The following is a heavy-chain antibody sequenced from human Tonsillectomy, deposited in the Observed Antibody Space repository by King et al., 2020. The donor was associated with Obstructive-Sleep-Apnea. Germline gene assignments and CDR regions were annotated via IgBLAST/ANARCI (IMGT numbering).Heavy chain of an antibody. Sequence: VQLQESGPGLVRPSETLSLTCTVSGGSISSYYWSWLRQPPGKGLEYVGYVWYSGSTNYNPSLMSRLTISVDTSQNQFSLQLSSVTAADTAVYYCARDRPPSDYWGQGILVTVSS. CDR2: VWYSGST. V-gene: IGHV4-59*01. J-gene: IGHJ4*02. CDR1: GGSISSYY. CDR3: ARDRPPSDY.